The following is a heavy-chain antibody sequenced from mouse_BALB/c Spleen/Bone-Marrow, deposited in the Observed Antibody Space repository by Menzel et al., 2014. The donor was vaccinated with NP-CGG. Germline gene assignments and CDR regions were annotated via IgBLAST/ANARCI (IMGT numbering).Heavy chain of an antibody. CDR2: IDPSDSYT. CDR3: TREITTNHAMDY. CDR1: DYTFTSYW. J-gene: IGHJ4*01. D-gene: IGHD2-4*01. Sequence: QVQLQQSGAELVKPGASVKMSYKASDYTFTSYWMHWVKQRPGQGLEWIGVIDPSDSYTSYNQKFKGKATLTVDTSSSTAYMRLSSLTSEDSAVYYCTREITTNHAMDYWGQGTSVTVSS. V-gene: IGHV1S127*01.